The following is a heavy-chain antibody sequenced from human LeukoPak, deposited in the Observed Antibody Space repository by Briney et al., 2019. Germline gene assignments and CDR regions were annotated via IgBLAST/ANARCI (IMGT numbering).Heavy chain of an antibody. D-gene: IGHD5-18*01. J-gene: IGHJ4*02. CDR3: ARDRGYSYGKGEFDY. CDR2: MYYRGST. V-gene: IGHV4-61*08. CDR1: GGSLSCVGYF. Sequence: PSETLSLTCTVSGGSLSCVGYFWRWIRQHPGRGLEWIRYMYYRGSTNYNPSLKSRVTISVDTSKNQVSLKLSSVTAADTAVYYCARDRGYSYGKGEFDYWGQGTLVTVSS.